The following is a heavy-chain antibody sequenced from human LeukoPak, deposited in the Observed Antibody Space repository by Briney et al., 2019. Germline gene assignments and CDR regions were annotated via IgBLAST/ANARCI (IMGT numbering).Heavy chain of an antibody. CDR1: GGSISSSSYY. D-gene: IGHD6-13*01. Sequence: PSETLSLTCTVSGGSISSSSYYWGWIRQPPGKGLEWIGSIYYSGSTYYNPSLKSRVTISVDTSKNQFSLKLSSVTAADTAVYYCARHEGYSSSWYLPPGAFDIWGQGTMVTVSS. CDR2: IYYSGST. CDR3: ARHEGYSSSWYLPPGAFDI. J-gene: IGHJ3*02. V-gene: IGHV4-39*01.